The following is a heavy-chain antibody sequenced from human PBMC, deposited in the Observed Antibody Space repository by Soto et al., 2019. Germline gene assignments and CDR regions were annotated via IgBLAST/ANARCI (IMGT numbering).Heavy chain of an antibody. CDR3: VKGYCSSTSCQYNWFDP. CDR1: GFTISSYA. CDR2: ISSNGGST. D-gene: IGHD2-2*01. Sequence: GGSLRLSCSASGFTISSYALHWVRQAPGKGLEYVSAISSNGGSTYYADSVKGRFTISRDNSKNTLYLQMSSLRAEDTAVYYCVKGYCSSTSCQYNWFDPWGQGTLVTVSS. J-gene: IGHJ5*02. V-gene: IGHV3-64D*08.